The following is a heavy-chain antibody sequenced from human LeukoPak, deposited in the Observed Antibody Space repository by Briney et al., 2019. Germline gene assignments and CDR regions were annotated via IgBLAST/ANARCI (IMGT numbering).Heavy chain of an antibody. CDR1: GYIFTGYY. Sequence: ASVKVSCKASGYIFTGYYMHWVRQAPGQGLEWMGWINPNSGGTNYAQKFQGRVTMTRDTSIRTAYMELSRLRSDDTAVYYCARDGPRVSSGYYYGMDVWGQGTTVTVSS. CDR3: ARDGPRVSSGYYYGMDV. J-gene: IGHJ6*02. D-gene: IGHD3-22*01. V-gene: IGHV1-2*02. CDR2: INPNSGGT.